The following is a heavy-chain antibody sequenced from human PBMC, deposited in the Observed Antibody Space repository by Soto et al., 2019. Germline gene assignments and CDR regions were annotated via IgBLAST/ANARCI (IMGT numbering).Heavy chain of an antibody. CDR2: ISYDGSNK. CDR3: ANQIAVAGRSYYDGMDV. Sequence: QVQLVESRGGVVQPGRSLRLSCAASGFTFSSYAMHWVRQAPGKGLEWVAVISYDGSNKYYADSVKGRFTISRDNSKNTLYLQMNSLRAEDTAVYYCANQIAVAGRSYYDGMDVWCQGTTVTVSS. J-gene: IGHJ6*02. V-gene: IGHV3-30-3*01. D-gene: IGHD6-19*01. CDR1: GFTFSSYA.